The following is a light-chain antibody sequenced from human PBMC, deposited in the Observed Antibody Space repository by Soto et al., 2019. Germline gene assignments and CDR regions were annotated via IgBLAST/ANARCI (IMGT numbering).Light chain of an antibody. CDR1: SSNIGNNY. CDR2: ENN. CDR3: GTWDSSLSSWV. Sequence: QSVLTQPPSVSAAPGQKVTISCSGSSSNIGNNYVSWYQQLPGTAPKLLIYENNKGPSGIPDRFSGSKSGTSATLGITGLQTGDEADYYCGTWDSSLSSWVFGGGTKLTVL. V-gene: IGLV1-51*02. J-gene: IGLJ3*02.